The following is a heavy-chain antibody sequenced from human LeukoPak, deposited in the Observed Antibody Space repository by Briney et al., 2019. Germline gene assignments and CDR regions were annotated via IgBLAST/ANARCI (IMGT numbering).Heavy chain of an antibody. D-gene: IGHD3-10*01. CDR1: GGSISNYY. CDR2: LHTSGSYT. CDR3: ASGYGSGSYSS. J-gene: IGHJ4*02. V-gene: IGHV4-4*07. Sequence: SETLSLTCTVSGGSISNYYWSWIRQPAGKVLEWMGRLHTSGSYTYYKSSLKSRLTMSLDTSTRQFSLKLTSVTAADTAVYYCASGYGSGSYSSWGQGTLVIVSS.